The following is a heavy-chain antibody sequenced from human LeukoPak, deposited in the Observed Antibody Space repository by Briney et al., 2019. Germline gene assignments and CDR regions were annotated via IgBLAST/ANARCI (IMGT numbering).Heavy chain of an antibody. CDR2: INHSGST. CDR1: GGSFSGYY. Sequence: PSETLSFTCAVYGGSFSGYYWSWIRQPPGKGLEWIGEINHSGSTNYNPSLKSRVTISVDTSKNQFSLKLSSVTAADTAVYYCARGRRIIDYWGQGTLVTVSS. D-gene: IGHD3-16*01. V-gene: IGHV4-34*01. J-gene: IGHJ4*02. CDR3: ARGRRIIDY.